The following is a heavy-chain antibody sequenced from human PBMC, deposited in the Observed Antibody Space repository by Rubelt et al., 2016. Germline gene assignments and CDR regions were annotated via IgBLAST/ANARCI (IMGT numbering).Heavy chain of an antibody. D-gene: IGHD3-22*01. J-gene: IGHJ4*02. Sequence: QVQLVQSGAEVKKPGSSVKVSCKASGYTFTSYGISWVRQAPGQGLEWMGWISAYNGNTNYAQKLQGRVTMTTDTSTSTAYMELRSLRSDDTAVYYCAREPFHYYDSSGYSPFDYWGQGTLVTVSS. CDR1: GYTFTSYG. V-gene: IGHV1-18*01. CDR3: AREPFHYYDSSGYSPFDY. CDR2: ISAYNGNT.